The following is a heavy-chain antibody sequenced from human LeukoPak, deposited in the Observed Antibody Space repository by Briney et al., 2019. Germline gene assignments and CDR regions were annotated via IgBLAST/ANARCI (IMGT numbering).Heavy chain of an antibody. CDR2: IYYSGST. Sequence: PSETLSLTCTVSGGSISSSSYYWGWIRQPPGKGLEWIGSIYYSGSTYYNPSLKSRVTISVDTSKNQFSLKLSSVTAADTAVYYCARAPPRPPWAVGATEDAFDIWGQGTMVTVSS. J-gene: IGHJ3*02. V-gene: IGHV4-39*07. CDR3: ARAPPRPPWAVGATEDAFDI. D-gene: IGHD1-26*01. CDR1: GGSISSSSYY.